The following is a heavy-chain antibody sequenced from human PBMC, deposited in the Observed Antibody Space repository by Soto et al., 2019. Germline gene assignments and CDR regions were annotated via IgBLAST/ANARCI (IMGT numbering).Heavy chain of an antibody. J-gene: IGHJ4*02. CDR2: IDPSDSYT. Sequence: EVQLVQSGAEVKKPGESLRISCKGSGYSFTSYWINWVRQMPGKGLEWMGRIDPSDSYTNYSPSFQGHVTISADRSISTAYLQWSSLKASDTAMYYCAREPKRSTGYSSDTTFDYWGLGTLVTVSS. CDR1: GYSFTSYW. V-gene: IGHV5-10-1*01. CDR3: AREPKRSTGYSSDTTFDY. D-gene: IGHD6-25*01.